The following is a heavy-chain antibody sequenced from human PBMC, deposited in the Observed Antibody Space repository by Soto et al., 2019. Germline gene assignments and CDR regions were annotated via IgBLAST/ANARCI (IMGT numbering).Heavy chain of an antibody. CDR1: GSTFRRYW. V-gene: IGHV3-74*01. Sequence: EEQLVESGGGLVQPGGSLRLSCAASGSTFRRYWMSWVLQGPGKGLVWVSRINSDGSTTDYADSVKDRFTISRDNAKNTLYLQMNSLRAEDTAVYYCVRMLDRDFWGQGTLVTVSS. CDR3: VRMLDRDF. CDR2: INSDGSTT. D-gene: IGHD1-1*01. J-gene: IGHJ4*02.